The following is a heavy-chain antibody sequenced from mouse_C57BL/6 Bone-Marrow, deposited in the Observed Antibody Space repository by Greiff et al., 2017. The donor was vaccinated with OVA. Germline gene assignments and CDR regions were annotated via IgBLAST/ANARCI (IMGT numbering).Heavy chain of an antibody. Sequence: QVQLQQPGAELVKPGASVKLSCKASGYTFTGYWMHWVKQRPGQGLEWIGMIHPNSGSTNYNEKFKSKATLTVDKSSSTAYMQLSSLTSEDSAVSYCARWDYYGSIIAMDYCGQGTSATVSS. J-gene: IGHJ4*01. V-gene: IGHV1-64*01. CDR1: GYTFTGYW. CDR3: ARWDYYGSIIAMDY. CDR2: IHPNSGST. D-gene: IGHD1-1*01.